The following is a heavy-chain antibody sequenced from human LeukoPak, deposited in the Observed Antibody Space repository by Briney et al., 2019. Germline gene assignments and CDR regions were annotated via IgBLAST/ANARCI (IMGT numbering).Heavy chain of an antibody. Sequence: ASVKVSCKASGCTFTTYAIHWVRQAPGQRLEWMGWINSDNGNTKYSQKFQGRVTITRDTSAYTAYMELRSLSSADTAVYFCARAPYDFLTGYSLNWFDPWGQGTLVTVSS. V-gene: IGHV1-3*04. J-gene: IGHJ5*02. CDR3: ARAPYDFLTGYSLNWFDP. CDR2: INSDNGNT. CDR1: GCTFTTYA. D-gene: IGHD3-9*01.